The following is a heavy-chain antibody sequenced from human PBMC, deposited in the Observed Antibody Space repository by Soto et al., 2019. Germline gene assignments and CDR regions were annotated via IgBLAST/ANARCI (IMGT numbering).Heavy chain of an antibody. D-gene: IGHD2-2*01. V-gene: IGHV4-4*02. CDR1: SGSISSSNW. Sequence: QVQLQESGPGLVKPSGTLSLTCAVSSGSISSSNWWSWVRQPPAKGLEWIGEIYHSGSTNYNPSLKSRVTISVNKSKNQFSRKLGSVSAADTAVYYSGRIASNDWGSTSCPYYNMDVWGKGTTDTVSS. CDR2: IYHSGST. CDR3: GRIASNDWGSTSCPYYNMDV. J-gene: IGHJ6*03.